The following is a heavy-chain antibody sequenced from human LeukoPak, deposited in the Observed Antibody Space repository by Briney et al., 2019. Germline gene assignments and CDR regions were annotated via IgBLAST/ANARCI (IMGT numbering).Heavy chain of an antibody. CDR3: ARTTEAVYYFDSSGYYPFDY. V-gene: IGHV3-74*01. D-gene: IGHD3-22*01. CDR2: INSDGSNT. Sequence: GGSLRLSCVASGFTFSSYWMHWVRQAPGKGLVWVSRINSDGSNTSYADSVKGRFTISRDNAKNTVYLQMNSLRAEDTAVYYCARTTEAVYYFDSSGYYPFDYWGQGTLVTVSS. CDR1: GFTFSSYW. J-gene: IGHJ4*02.